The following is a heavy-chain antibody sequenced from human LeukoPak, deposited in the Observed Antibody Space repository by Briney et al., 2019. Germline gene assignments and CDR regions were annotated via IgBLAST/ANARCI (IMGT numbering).Heavy chain of an antibody. V-gene: IGHV4-4*09. CDR1: GGSISSYY. J-gene: IGHJ3*02. Sequence: SETLSLTCTVSGGSISSYYWNWIRQPPGKGLEWIGYIYTSGSTNYNPSLKSRVTISLDTSKNQFSVKLSSVTAADTAVYYCARRRPEAFDIWGQGTMVTVSS. CDR3: ARRRPEAFDI. CDR2: IYTSGST.